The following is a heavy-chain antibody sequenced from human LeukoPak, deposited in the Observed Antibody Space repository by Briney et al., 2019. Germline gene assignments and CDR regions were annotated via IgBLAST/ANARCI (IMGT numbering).Heavy chain of an antibody. Sequence: GASLKISCKGSGSSFTSYWIGCVRQMPGKGLEWMGIIYPGDSDTRYSPSFQGQVTMSADRSISTTYLQWSSLKASDTAMYYCARPLDAVAGTSSDYWGQGTLVTVSS. V-gene: IGHV5-51*01. J-gene: IGHJ4*02. CDR1: GSSFTSYW. D-gene: IGHD6-19*01. CDR3: ARPLDAVAGTSSDY. CDR2: IYPGDSDT.